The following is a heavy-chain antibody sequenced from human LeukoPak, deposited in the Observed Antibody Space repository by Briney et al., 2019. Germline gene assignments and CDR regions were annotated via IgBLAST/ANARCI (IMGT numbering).Heavy chain of an antibody. J-gene: IGHJ4*02. V-gene: IGHV3-7*04. Sequence: GGSLRLSCAASGFTFTTYWMTWVRQAPGKGLEWVANIKQDGNDRFYVDSVKGRFTISRDNAKNSLYLQMSSLRGEDTAVYYCVRGGDYGSFDYWGQGALVIVSS. D-gene: IGHD3-16*01. CDR3: VRGGDYGSFDY. CDR2: IKQDGNDR. CDR1: GFTFTTYW.